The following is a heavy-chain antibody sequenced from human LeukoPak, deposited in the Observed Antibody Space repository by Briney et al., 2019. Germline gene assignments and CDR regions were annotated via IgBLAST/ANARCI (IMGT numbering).Heavy chain of an antibody. J-gene: IGHJ5*02. V-gene: IGHV4-39*01. CDR2: IYYSGST. CDR3: ARFDISTGFGFS. Sequence: PSETLSLTCTVSGGSISSSSYYWGWIRQPPGKGLEWIGSIYYSGSTYYNPSLKSRVTISVDTSKNQFSLKLSSVTAADTAVYYCARFDISTGFGFSWGQGTLVTVSS. CDR1: GGSISSSSYY. D-gene: IGHD3-9*01.